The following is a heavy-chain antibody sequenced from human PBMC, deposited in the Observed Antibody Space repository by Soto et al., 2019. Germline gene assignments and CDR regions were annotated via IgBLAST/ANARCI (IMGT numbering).Heavy chain of an antibody. CDR1: VFTFSSYE. V-gene: IGHV3-48*03. D-gene: IGHD3-22*01. CDR2: ISSSGSTI. Sequence: YLRLSFAASVFTFSSYEMNWVRQAPGKGLEWVSYISSSGSTIYYADSVKGRFTISRDNAKNSLYLQMNSLRAEDTAVYYCATSYDSSGYDYWGQGKLGTV. J-gene: IGHJ4*02. CDR3: ATSYDSSGYDY.